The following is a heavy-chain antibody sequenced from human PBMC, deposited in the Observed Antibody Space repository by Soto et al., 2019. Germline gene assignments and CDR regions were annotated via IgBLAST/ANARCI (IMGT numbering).Heavy chain of an antibody. V-gene: IGHV3-43*01. CDR1: GFTFDDYT. J-gene: IGHJ4*02. CDR2: ISWDGGST. CDR3: AKDKRVERYGDYPEFYFDY. Sequence: VQLVESGGVVVQPGGSLRLSCAASGFTFDDYTMHWVRQAPGKGLEWVSLISWDGGSTYYADSVKGRFTISRDNSKNSLYLQMNSLRTEDTALYYCAKDKRVERYGDYPEFYFDYWGQGTLVTVSS. D-gene: IGHD4-17*01.